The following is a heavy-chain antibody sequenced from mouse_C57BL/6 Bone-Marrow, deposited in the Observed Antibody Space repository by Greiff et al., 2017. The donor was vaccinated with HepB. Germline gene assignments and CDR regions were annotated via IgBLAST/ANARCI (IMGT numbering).Heavy chain of an antibody. Sequence: EVKLQESGAELVRPGASVKLSCTASGFNIKDDYMHWVKQRPEQGLEWIGWIDPENGDTEYASKFQGKATITADTSSNTAYLQLSSLTSEDTAVYYCTYYYGSSSWFAYWGQGTLVTVSA. D-gene: IGHD1-1*01. CDR2: IDPENGDT. V-gene: IGHV14-4*01. J-gene: IGHJ3*01. CDR1: GFNIKDDY. CDR3: TYYYGSSSWFAY.